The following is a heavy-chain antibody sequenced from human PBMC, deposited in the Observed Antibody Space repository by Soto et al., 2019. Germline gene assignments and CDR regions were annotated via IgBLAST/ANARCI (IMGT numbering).Heavy chain of an antibody. J-gene: IGHJ6*02. Sequence: ASVKVSCKASGYTFTSYDINWVRQATGQGLEWMGWMNPNSGNTGYAQKFQGRVTMTRNTSISTAYMEMSSLRSEDTAVYYCASLPWANYYYYGMDVWGQGTTVTVSS. CDR2: MNPNSGNT. D-gene: IGHD7-27*01. CDR3: ASLPWANYYYYGMDV. V-gene: IGHV1-8*01. CDR1: GYTFTSYD.